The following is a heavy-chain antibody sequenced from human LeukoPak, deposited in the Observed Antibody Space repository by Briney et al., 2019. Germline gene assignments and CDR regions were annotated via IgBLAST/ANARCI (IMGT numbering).Heavy chain of an antibody. Sequence: PGGSLRLSCAASGFTFNSYSMNWVRQAPGKGLEWVSSIDSSSSYMYYADSVKGRFTISRDNAKNSLYLQMNSPRPEDTAMYYCAREDYDSPQTFDYWGQGTLVTVSS. D-gene: IGHD3-22*01. CDR3: AREDYDSPQTFDY. J-gene: IGHJ4*02. CDR2: IDSSSSYM. CDR1: GFTFNSYS. V-gene: IGHV3-21*01.